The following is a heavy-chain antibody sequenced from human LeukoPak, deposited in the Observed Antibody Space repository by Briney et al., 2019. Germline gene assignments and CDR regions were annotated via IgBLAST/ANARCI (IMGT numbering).Heavy chain of an antibody. V-gene: IGHV1-69*06. J-gene: IGHJ6*03. CDR2: IIPIFGTA. D-gene: IGHD6-13*01. Sequence: ASVKVSCKASGGTFSSYAISWVRQAPGQGLEWMGGIIPIFGTANYAQKFQGRVTITADKSTSTAYMELSSLRSEDAAVYYCAGNVAAAGLYYYYYMDVWGKGTTVTVSS. CDR3: AGNVAAAGLYYYYYMDV. CDR1: GGTFSSYA.